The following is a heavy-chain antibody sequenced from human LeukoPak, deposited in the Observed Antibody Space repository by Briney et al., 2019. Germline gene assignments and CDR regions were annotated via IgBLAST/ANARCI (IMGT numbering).Heavy chain of an antibody. CDR3: ARAADILTGYFPGY. J-gene: IGHJ4*02. V-gene: IGHV1-69*04. CDR1: GGTFSSYA. CDR2: IIPILGIA. D-gene: IGHD3-9*01. Sequence: ASVKVSCKASGGTFSSYAISRVRQAPGQGLEWMGRIIPILGIANYAQKFQGRVTITADKSTSTAYMELSSLRSEDTAVYYCARAADILTGYFPGYWGQGTLVTVSS.